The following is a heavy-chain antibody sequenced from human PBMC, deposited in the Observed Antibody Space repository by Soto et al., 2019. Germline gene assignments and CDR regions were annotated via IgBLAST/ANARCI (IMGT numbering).Heavy chain of an antibody. CDR2: MNPNSGDT. J-gene: IGHJ5*02. CDR3: ARGAGAAAGNWFDP. CDR1: GYTFSSYD. V-gene: IGHV1-8*01. Sequence: QVQLVQSGADVKKPGASVKVSCKASGYTFSSYDINWVRQATGQGLEWMGWMNPNSGDTGFAQKFQGRVTMTRHTSISTAYMELSSLRSEDTAVYYCARGAGAAAGNWFDPWGQGTLVTVSS. D-gene: IGHD6-13*01.